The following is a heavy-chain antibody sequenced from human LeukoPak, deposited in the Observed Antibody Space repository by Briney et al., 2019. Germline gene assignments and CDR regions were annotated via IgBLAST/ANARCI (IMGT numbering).Heavy chain of an antibody. V-gene: IGHV4-30-2*01. CDR3: ARDASYCSGGSCFNWFDP. D-gene: IGHD2-15*01. Sequence: SQTLSLTCAVSGGSISSGGYSWSWIRQPPGKGLEGIGYIYHSGSTYYNPSLKSRVTISVDRSKNHFSLKLSSVTAADTAVYYCARDASYCSGGSCFNWFDPWGQGTLVTVPS. J-gene: IGHJ5*02. CDR1: GGSISSGGYS. CDR2: IYHSGST.